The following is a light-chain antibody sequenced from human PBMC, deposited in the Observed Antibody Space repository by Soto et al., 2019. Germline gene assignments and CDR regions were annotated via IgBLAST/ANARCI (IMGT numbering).Light chain of an antibody. CDR2: NAS. CDR3: QQRGDWPPIT. J-gene: IGKJ5*01. V-gene: IGKV3-11*01. CDR1: QSVSTF. Sequence: EIGVKQSPATLSLSQGERAILSCRASQSVSTFLAWFQQKPGQPPRLLIYNASNRTTGIPARFSGSGSGTDFTLTISSLEPEDFAVYYCQQRGDWPPITFGQGTRLEIK.